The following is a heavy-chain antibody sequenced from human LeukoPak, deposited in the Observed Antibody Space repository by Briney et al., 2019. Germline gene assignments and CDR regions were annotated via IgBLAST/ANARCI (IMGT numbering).Heavy chain of an antibody. CDR1: GGSISSSSYY. Sequence: SETLSLTCTVSGGSISSSSYYWGWIRQPPGKGLEWIGYIYYSGSTNYNPSLKSRVTISVDTSKNQFSLKLSSVTAADTAVYYCARTSSSYMDVWGKGTTVTVSS. V-gene: IGHV4-61*05. D-gene: IGHD6-6*01. CDR3: ARTSSSYMDV. J-gene: IGHJ6*03. CDR2: IYYSGST.